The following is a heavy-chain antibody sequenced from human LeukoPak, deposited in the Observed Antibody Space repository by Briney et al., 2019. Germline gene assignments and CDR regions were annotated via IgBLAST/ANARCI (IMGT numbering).Heavy chain of an antibody. CDR3: AKDIRQYYGSGSSFDY. J-gene: IGHJ4*02. CDR2: ISWNSGSI. Sequence: GRSLRLSCAASGFTFDDYAMHWVRQAPGKGLEWVSGISWNSGSIGYADSVKGRFTISRDNAKNSLYLQMNSLRAEDTALYYCAKDIRQYYGSGSSFDYWGQGTLVTVSS. V-gene: IGHV3-9*01. CDR1: GFTFDDYA. D-gene: IGHD3-10*01.